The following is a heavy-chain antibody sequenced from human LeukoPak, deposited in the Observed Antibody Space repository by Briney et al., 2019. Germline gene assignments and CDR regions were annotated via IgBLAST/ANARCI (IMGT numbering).Heavy chain of an antibody. CDR3: AREEGLWELLREEPFVY. Sequence: GGSLRLSCAASGFTFSSYAMHWVRQAPGKGLEWVAVISYDGSNKYYADSVKGRFTISRDNSKNTLYLQMNSLRAEDTAVYYCAREEGLWELLREEPFVYWGQGTLVTVSS. CDR1: GFTFSSYA. CDR2: ISYDGSNK. V-gene: IGHV3-30-3*01. D-gene: IGHD1-26*01. J-gene: IGHJ4*02.